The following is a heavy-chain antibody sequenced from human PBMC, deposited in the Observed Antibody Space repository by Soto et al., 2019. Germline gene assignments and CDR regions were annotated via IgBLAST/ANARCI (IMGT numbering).Heavy chain of an antibody. CDR3: ARDPHQRFGELYSTVDY. CDR1: GFTFSSYG. D-gene: IGHD3-10*01. Sequence: QVQLVESGGGVVQPGRSLRLSCAASGFTFSSYGMHWVRQTPGKGLEWVAVIWYDGSNKYYADSVKGRFTISRDNSKNTLYLQMNSLRAEDTAVYYCARDPHQRFGELYSTVDYWGQGTLVTVSS. V-gene: IGHV3-33*01. J-gene: IGHJ4*02. CDR2: IWYDGSNK.